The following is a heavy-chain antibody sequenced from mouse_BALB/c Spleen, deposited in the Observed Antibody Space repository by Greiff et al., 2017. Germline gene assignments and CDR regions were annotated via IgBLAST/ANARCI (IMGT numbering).Heavy chain of an antibody. CDR3: ARELTGTSFAY. CDR2: ISSGGSYT. J-gene: IGHJ3*01. CDR1: GFTFSSYA. D-gene: IGHD4-1*01. Sequence: EVKLVESGGGLVKPGGSLKLSCAASGFTFSSYAMSWVRQSPEKRLEWVAEISSGGSYTYYPDTVTGRFTISRDNAKNTLYLEMSSLRSEDTAMYYCARELTGTSFAYWGQGTLVTVSA. V-gene: IGHV5-9-4*01.